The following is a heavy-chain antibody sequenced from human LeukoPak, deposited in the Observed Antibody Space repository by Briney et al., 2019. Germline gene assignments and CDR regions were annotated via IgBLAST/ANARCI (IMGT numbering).Heavy chain of an antibody. V-gene: IGHV1-69*06. Sequence: SVKVSCKASGGTFSSYAISWVRQAPGQGLEWMGGIIPIFGTANYAQKFQGRVTITADKSTSTAYMELSSLRSEDTAVYYCAFASRIVVVTATQNFDYWGQGTLVTVSS. CDR1: GGTFSSYA. CDR2: IIPIFGTA. D-gene: IGHD2-21*02. CDR3: AFASRIVVVTATQNFDY. J-gene: IGHJ4*02.